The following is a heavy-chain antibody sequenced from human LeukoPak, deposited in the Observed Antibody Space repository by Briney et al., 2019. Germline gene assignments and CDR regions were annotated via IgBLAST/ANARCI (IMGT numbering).Heavy chain of an antibody. CDR2: IYYSGST. V-gene: IGHV4-39*01. J-gene: IGHJ4*02. D-gene: IGHD2-2*01. Sequence: SETLSLTCTVSGGSISSSSYYWGWIRQPPGKGLEWIGSIYYSGSTYYNPSLKSRVTISVDTSKNQFSLKLSSVTAADTAVYYCARGRYCSSTSCLYYFDYWGQGTLVTVSS. CDR3: ARGRYCSSTSCLYYFDY. CDR1: GGSISSSSYY.